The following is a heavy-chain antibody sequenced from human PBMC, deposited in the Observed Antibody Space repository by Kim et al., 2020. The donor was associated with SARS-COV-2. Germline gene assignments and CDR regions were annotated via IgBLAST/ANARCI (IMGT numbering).Heavy chain of an antibody. CDR3: ARGAVAGTKTGGYFDY. J-gene: IGHJ4*02. Sequence: SVKGRFTISRDNAKNSLYLQMNSLRAEDTAVYYCARGAVAGTKTGGYFDYWGQGTLVTVSS. V-gene: IGHV3-7*04. D-gene: IGHD6-19*01.